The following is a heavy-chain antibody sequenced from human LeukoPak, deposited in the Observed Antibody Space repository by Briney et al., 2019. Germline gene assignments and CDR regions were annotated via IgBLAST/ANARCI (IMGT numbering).Heavy chain of an antibody. CDR2: IKCKSDGGTR. Sequence: GGSLRLSCAASGFTFSNSWMSWVRQPSGKGLEWVGRIKCKSDGGTREYAARVKGRFTISRDDSKNRLYLQMNSLKTEDTAVYYCTTSPAGLLWFGELFDYWGQGTLVTVSS. J-gene: IGHJ4*02. CDR3: TTSPAGLLWFGELFDY. V-gene: IGHV3-15*01. CDR1: GFTFSNSW. D-gene: IGHD3-10*01.